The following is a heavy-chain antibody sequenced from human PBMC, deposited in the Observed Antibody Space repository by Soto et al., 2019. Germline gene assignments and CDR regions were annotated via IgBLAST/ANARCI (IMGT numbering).Heavy chain of an antibody. Sequence: QVHLQESGPGLVKPSGTLSLTCAVSGGSISSTHWWTWVRQPPGKGLEWIGEIYHSGSTTYNPSLKSRLTISVDKSNNQFSLNLRSVTAADTAVYYCARGLVVPASIRWYFDLWGRGTLVTVSS. J-gene: IGHJ2*01. CDR2: IYHSGST. CDR1: GGSISSTHW. CDR3: ARGLVVPASIRWYFDL. V-gene: IGHV4-4*02. D-gene: IGHD2-2*02.